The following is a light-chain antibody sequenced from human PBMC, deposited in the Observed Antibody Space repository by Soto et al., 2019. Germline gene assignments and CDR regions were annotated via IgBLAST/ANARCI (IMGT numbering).Light chain of an antibody. CDR2: AAS. CDR1: QGIGSA. V-gene: IGKV1-17*01. J-gene: IGKJ4*01. Sequence: DIQMTQSPSSLSASVGDRVTITCRASQGIGSALGWYQQNPRKAPKRLIYAASSLQSGVPSRFSGSGSGTEFTLTISSLKPEDFATYYFLQHNSYPPTFGGGTKVEI. CDR3: LQHNSYPPT.